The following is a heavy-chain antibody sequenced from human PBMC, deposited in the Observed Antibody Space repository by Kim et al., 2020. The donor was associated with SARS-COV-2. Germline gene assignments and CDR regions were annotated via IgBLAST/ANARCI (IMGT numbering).Heavy chain of an antibody. Sequence: GGSLRLSCAASGFTFSSYAMSWVRQAPGKGLEWVSAISGSGGSTSYADSVKGRFTIFRDNSKNTLYLQMNSLRAEDTAVYYCAKDLVDYVWGSYRALDYWGQGTLVTVSS. CDR1: GFTFSSYA. CDR3: AKDLVDYVWGSYRALDY. V-gene: IGHV3-23*01. J-gene: IGHJ4*02. CDR2: ISGSGGST. D-gene: IGHD3-16*02.